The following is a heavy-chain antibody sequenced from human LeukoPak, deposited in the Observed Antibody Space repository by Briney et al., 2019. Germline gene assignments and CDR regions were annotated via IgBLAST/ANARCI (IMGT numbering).Heavy chain of an antibody. J-gene: IGHJ4*02. CDR3: ARALGEVGELDY. Sequence: SQTLSLTCAISGDSVSSNSVTWNWIRQSPSRGLEWLGRTYYRSKWYNDYAVSVKSRITINPDTSKNQFSLQLNSVTPEDTAVYYCARALGEVGELDYWGQGTLVTVSS. CDR2: TYYRSKWYN. CDR1: GDSVSSNSVT. V-gene: IGHV6-1*01. D-gene: IGHD3-16*01.